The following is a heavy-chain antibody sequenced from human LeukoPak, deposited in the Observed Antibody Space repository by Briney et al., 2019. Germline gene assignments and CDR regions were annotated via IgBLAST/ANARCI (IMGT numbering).Heavy chain of an antibody. J-gene: IGHJ5*02. CDR2: ISWNSGSI. Sequence: GRSLRLSCAASGFTFDDYAMHWVRHAPGKGLEWVSGISWNSGSIGYADSVKGRFTISRDNAKNSLYLQMNSLRAEDTALYYCAKKGAAYYGSGSSLVGWFDPWGQGTLVTVSS. D-gene: IGHD3-10*01. V-gene: IGHV3-9*01. CDR1: GFTFDDYA. CDR3: AKKGAAYYGSGSSLVGWFDP.